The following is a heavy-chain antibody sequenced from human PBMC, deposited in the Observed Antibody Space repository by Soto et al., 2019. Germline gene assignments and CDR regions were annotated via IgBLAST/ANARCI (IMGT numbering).Heavy chain of an antibody. J-gene: IGHJ6*02. CDR1: GFTFSNYG. Sequence: GRSLRLSCAASGFTFSNYGMHWVRQAPGKGLEWVAVISYDGSNKYYADSVKGRFTISRDNSKNTLYLQMNSLRAEDTAVYYCAKDHAVVTAMMYYYYYGMDVWGQGTTVTVSS. CDR3: AKDHAVVTAMMYYYYYGMDV. V-gene: IGHV3-30*18. CDR2: ISYDGSNK. D-gene: IGHD2-21*02.